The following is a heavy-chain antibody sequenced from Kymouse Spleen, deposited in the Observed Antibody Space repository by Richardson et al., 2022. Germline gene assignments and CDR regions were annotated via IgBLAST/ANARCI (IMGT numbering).Heavy chain of an antibody. V-gene: IGHV3-21*03. J-gene: IGHJ5*02. CDR2: ISSSSSYI. D-gene: IGHD3-22*01. CDR1: GFTFSSYS. CDR3: ASNYYDSSGYNWFDP. Sequence: EVQLVESGGGLVKPGGSLRLSCAASGFTFSSYSMNWVRQAPGKGLEWVSSISSSSSYIYYADSVKGRFTISRDNAKNSLYLQMNSLRAEDTAVYYCASNYYDSSGYNWFDPWGQGTLVTVSS.